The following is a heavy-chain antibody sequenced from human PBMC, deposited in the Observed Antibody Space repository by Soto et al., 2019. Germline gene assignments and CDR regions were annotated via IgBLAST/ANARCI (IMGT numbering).Heavy chain of an antibody. CDR1: GFTFSSYA. V-gene: IGHV3-23*01. CDR2: ISGSGGST. J-gene: IGHJ3*02. Sequence: GGSLRLSCAASGFTFSSYAMSWVRQAPGKGLEWVSAISGSGGSTYYADSVKGRFTISRDNSKNTLYLQMNSLRAEDTAVYYCANWPYSNYVLFHSGSIDAFDIWGQGTMVTVSS. D-gene: IGHD4-4*01. CDR3: ANWPYSNYVLFHSGSIDAFDI.